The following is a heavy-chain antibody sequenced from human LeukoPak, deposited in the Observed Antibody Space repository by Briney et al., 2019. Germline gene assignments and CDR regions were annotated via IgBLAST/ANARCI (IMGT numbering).Heavy chain of an antibody. J-gene: IGHJ4*02. CDR1: GFTVRINC. V-gene: IGHV3-53*01. CDR3: ARAYYYAISGYYPFDY. CDR2: IYSGGST. Sequence: PGGSLRLSCAASGFTVRINCMSWVRQAPGKGLEWVSVIYSGGSTYYADSVKGRFTISRDNSKNTLYLQMNSLRAEDTAVYYCARAYYYAISGYYPFDYWGQGTLVTVSS. D-gene: IGHD3-22*01.